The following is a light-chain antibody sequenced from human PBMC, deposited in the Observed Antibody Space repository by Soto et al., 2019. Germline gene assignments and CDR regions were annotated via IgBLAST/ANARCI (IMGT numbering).Light chain of an antibody. CDR3: HQYKNWPLT. CDR2: GAS. CDR1: QRVSRY. J-gene: IGKJ1*01. Sequence: EIVMTQSPASLSVSPGERATLSCTASQRVSRYLAWYQQKPGQAPRLLIHGASTWATGVPARFSGSGSGTEFTLTISSLQSEDSAIYYCHQYKNWPLTFGQGTNVEIK. V-gene: IGKV3-15*01.